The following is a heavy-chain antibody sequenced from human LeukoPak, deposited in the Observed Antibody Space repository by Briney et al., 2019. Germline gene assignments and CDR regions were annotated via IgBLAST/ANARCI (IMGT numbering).Heavy chain of an antibody. CDR2: IGGYNEAT. J-gene: IGHJ4*02. CDR1: GFVFSDCV. Sequence: GGSLRLSCAFSGFVFSDCVLNWVRQTPEKGLEWVSAIGGYNEATSYADSVKGRFTISRDNAKNSLYLQMNSLRTEDTAVYYCARARGFIDYWGQGTLVTVSS. V-gene: IGHV3-21*01. D-gene: IGHD3-16*01. CDR3: ARARGFIDY.